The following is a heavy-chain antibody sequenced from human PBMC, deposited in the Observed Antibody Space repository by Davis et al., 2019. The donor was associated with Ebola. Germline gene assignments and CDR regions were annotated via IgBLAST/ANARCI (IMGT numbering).Heavy chain of an antibody. J-gene: IGHJ4*02. D-gene: IGHD5-24*01. CDR2: IYYSGNT. CDR3: ATVDTATIGTYYK. Sequence: SETLSLTCTVSGGSISTKNYYWGWIRQPPGKGLEWIGSIYYSGNTYYNPSLKSRLTISVDTSKNQFSLKLTSVTAADTAVYYCATVDTATIGTYYKWGQGTLVTVSS. CDR1: GGSISTKNYY. V-gene: IGHV4-39*01.